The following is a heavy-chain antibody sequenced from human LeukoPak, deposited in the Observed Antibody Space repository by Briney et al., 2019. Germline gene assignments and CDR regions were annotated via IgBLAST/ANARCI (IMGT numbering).Heavy chain of an antibody. Sequence: PSETLSLTCAVYGGSFSGYYWSWIRQPPGKGLEWIGEINHSGSTNYNPSLKSRVTISVDTPKNQFSLKLSSVTAAATAVYYCARGRLNLVVLTWGQGTLVTVSS. CDR2: INHSGST. D-gene: IGHD3-22*01. V-gene: IGHV4-34*01. CDR3: ARGRLNLVVLT. CDR1: GGSFSGYY. J-gene: IGHJ5*02.